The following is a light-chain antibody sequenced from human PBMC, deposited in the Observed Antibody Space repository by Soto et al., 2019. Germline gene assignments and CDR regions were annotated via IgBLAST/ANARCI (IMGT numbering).Light chain of an antibody. V-gene: IGKV1-27*01. Sequence: DMQMTQSPSSLSASVGDRVTITCRASQGLGNYLAWYQQKPGKAPKLLIYSASSLQSGVQALFIGIGSATDFTLTISGLQPEDVATYYCLTYNSPPLSLGGGTKVEI. J-gene: IGKJ4*01. CDR1: QGLGNY. CDR3: LTYNSPPLS. CDR2: SAS.